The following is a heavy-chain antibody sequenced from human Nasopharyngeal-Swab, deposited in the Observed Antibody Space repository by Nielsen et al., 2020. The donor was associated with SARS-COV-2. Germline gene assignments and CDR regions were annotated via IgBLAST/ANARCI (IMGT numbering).Heavy chain of an antibody. J-gene: IGHJ5*02. Sequence: SETLSLTCTVSGGSISSGSYYWSWIRQPAGKGLEWIGRIYTSGSTNYNPSLKSRVTISVDTSKNQLSLKLSSVTAADTAVHYCARGRYDILTGLLWFDPWGQGTLVTVSS. CDR2: IYTSGST. CDR3: ARGRYDILTGLLWFDP. V-gene: IGHV4-61*02. CDR1: GGSISSGSYY. D-gene: IGHD3-9*01.